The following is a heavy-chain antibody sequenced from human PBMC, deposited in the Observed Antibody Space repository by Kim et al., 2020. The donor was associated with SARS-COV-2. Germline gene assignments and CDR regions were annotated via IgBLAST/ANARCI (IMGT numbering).Heavy chain of an antibody. Sequence: PSIKSRVTVSVDTSKNQFSRKLSSVTAADTAVYYCARGHTVTTFYYYYDMAVWGQGTTVTVSS. D-gene: IGHD4-4*01. V-gene: IGHV4-34*01. CDR3: ARGHTVTTFYYYYDMAV. J-gene: IGHJ6*02.